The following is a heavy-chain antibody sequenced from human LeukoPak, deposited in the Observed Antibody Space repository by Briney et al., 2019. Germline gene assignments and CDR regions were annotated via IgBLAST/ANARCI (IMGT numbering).Heavy chain of an antibody. D-gene: IGHD3-16*02. CDR1: GYSFTSYW. CDR3: ASGPVMITFGGVIDYYYGMDV. J-gene: IGHJ6*02. V-gene: IGHV5-51*01. CDR2: IYPGDSDT. Sequence: GESLKISCKGSGYSFTSYWIGWVRQMPGKGLEWMGIIYPGDSDTRYSPSFQGQVTISADKSISTAYLQWSSLKASDTAMYYCASGPVMITFGGVIDYYYGMDVWGQGTTVTVSS.